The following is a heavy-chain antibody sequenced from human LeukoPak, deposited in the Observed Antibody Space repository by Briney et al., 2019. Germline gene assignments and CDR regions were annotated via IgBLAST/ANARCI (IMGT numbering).Heavy chain of an antibody. J-gene: IGHJ3*02. CDR2: ITGSGGYT. Sequence: GGSLRLSCAASGFTFSSYAMTWVRQAPGKGLEWVSTITGSGGYTYYADSVKGRFTISRDNSKNTLFLRRNSLRADDTAVFFCARIQLFFRVGGGTGLDNWGQGTMVTVSS. CDR3: ARIQLFFRVGGGTGLDN. D-gene: IGHD5-18*01. V-gene: IGHV3-23*01. CDR1: GFTFSSYA.